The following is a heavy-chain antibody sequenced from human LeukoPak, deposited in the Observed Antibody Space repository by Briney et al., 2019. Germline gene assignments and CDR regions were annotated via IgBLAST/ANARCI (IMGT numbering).Heavy chain of an antibody. V-gene: IGHV3-49*03. J-gene: IGHJ4*02. CDR1: GFTFSSYA. CDR2: IRSKAYGGTT. Sequence: PGGSLRLSCAASGFTFSSYAMSWFRQAPGKGLEWVGFIRSKAYGGTTEYAASVKGRFTISRDDSKSIAYLQMNSLKTEDTAVYYCTRSGRDGYNLFPANFDYWGQGTLVTVSS. CDR3: TRSGRDGYNLFPANFDY. D-gene: IGHD5-24*01.